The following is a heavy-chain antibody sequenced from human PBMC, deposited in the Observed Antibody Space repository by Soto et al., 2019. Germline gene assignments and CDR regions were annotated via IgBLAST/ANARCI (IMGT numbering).Heavy chain of an antibody. J-gene: IGHJ5*02. D-gene: IGHD3-10*01. Sequence: PSETLSLTCTVSGGSISSSSYYWGWIRQPPGKGLEWIGSMYSSGSTYYNPSLRSRVTISVDTSKNQFSLKLSSVTAADTAVYYCARHGVTMVRGVIGGWLDPWGQGTLVTVSS. CDR1: GGSISSSSYY. CDR2: MYSSGST. V-gene: IGHV4-39*01. CDR3: ARHGVTMVRGVIGGWLDP.